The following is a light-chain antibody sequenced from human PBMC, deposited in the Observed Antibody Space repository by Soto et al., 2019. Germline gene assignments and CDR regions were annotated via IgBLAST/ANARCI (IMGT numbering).Light chain of an antibody. CDR1: QSVSSD. V-gene: IGKV3-15*01. Sequence: EVVMTQSPATLSVSPGERATLSCRASQSVSSDLAWYQQKPGQAPKLLISGASTRATGVPARFSGSGSGTEFTLTISSLQSEDFAVYYCQQYKSWPYTFGQGTKLEIK. CDR3: QQYKSWPYT. CDR2: GAS. J-gene: IGKJ2*01.